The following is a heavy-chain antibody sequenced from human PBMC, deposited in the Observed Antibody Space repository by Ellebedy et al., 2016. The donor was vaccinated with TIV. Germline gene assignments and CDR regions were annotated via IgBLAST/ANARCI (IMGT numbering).Heavy chain of an antibody. CDR3: ARERSSGWYEAWFDP. CDR1: GFTFSTYG. CDR2: IWYEGSEK. Sequence: PGGSLRLSCAASGFTFSTYGMHWVRQTPGKGLEWVPDIWYEGSEKYYGVSVKGRITISRDNSKNTMYLEMNSLRAEDTAVYYCARERSSGWYEAWFDPWGQGTRVTVSS. J-gene: IGHJ5*02. D-gene: IGHD6-19*01. V-gene: IGHV3-33*08.